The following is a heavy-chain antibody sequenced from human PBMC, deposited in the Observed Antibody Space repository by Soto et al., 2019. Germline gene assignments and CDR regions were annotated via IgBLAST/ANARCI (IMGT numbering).Heavy chain of an antibody. CDR3: ARDLGGSSIIDY. Sequence: SETLSLTCTVSGGSISSYYWSWIRQPPGKGLEWIGYIYYSGSTNYNPSLKSRVTISVDTSKNQFSLKLSSVTAADTAVYYCARDLGGSSIIDYWGQGTLVTVSS. D-gene: IGHD6-6*01. CDR1: GGSISSYY. CDR2: IYYSGST. J-gene: IGHJ4*02. V-gene: IGHV4-59*01.